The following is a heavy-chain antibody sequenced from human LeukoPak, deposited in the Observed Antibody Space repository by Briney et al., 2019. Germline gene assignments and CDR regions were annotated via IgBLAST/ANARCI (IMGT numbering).Heavy chain of an antibody. CDR2: INSEGSST. Sequence: GGSLRLSCAVSGFTFTNYWMHWVRQAPGKGLVWVSRINSEGSSTNYADSVKGRFSISRDNANNTLSLQMNSLRAEDTAVYYCARGSHAFDIWGQGTMVTVSS. CDR3: ARGSHAFDI. D-gene: IGHD3-10*01. V-gene: IGHV3-74*01. J-gene: IGHJ3*02. CDR1: GFTFTNYW.